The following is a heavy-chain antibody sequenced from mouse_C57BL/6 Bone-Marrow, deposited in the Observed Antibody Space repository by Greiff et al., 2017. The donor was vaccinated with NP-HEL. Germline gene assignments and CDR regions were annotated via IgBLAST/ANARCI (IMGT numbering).Heavy chain of an antibody. CDR2: IYPGSGNT. CDR3: ARVITTVEGFDY. J-gene: IGHJ2*01. V-gene: IGHV1-66*01. Sequence: VQLQQSGPELVKPGASVKISCKASGYSFTSYYIHWVKQRPGQGLEWIGWIYPGSGNTKYNEKFKGKATLTADTSSSTAYMQLSSLTSEDSAVYYCARVITTVEGFDYWGQGTTLTVSS. CDR1: GYSFTSYY. D-gene: IGHD1-1*01.